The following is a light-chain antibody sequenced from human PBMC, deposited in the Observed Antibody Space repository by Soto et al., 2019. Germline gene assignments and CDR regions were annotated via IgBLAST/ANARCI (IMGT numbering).Light chain of an antibody. CDR1: SSDVGGYNY. J-gene: IGLJ2*01. CDR3: SSYTSSSTLEGV. V-gene: IGLV2-14*01. CDR2: EVS. Sequence: QSVLTQPASVSGSPGQSITISCTGTSSDVGGYNYVSWYQQHPGKAPKLMIYEVSNRPSGVSNRFSGSKSGNTASLTISGLQAEDEADYYCSSYTSSSTLEGVFGGGPKLTVL.